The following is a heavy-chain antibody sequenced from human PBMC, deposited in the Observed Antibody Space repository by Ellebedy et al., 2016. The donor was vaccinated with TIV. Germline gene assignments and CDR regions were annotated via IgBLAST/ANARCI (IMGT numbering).Heavy chain of an antibody. Sequence: GGSLRLSXAASGSTFSSYWMHWVRQAPGKGLEWVANINEDGTDKNYVDSVKGRFTISRDNAKNSLYLQMNSLRAEDTAVYYCVSFGSGYWGQGTLVTVPS. V-gene: IGHV3-7*01. CDR2: INEDGTDK. D-gene: IGHD1-26*01. J-gene: IGHJ4*02. CDR3: VSFGSGY. CDR1: GSTFSSYW.